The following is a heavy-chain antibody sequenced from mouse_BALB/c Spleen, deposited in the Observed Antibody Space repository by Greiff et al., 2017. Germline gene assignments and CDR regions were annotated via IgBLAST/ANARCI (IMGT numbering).Heavy chain of an antibody. Sequence: VKLQESGPGLVQPSQSLSITCTVSGFSLTSYGVHWVRQSPGKGLEWLGVIWSGGSTDYNAAFISRLSISKDNSKSQVFLKMNSLQTDDTARYYCARSSVYYYGSSFDYWGQGTTLTVSS. V-gene: IGHV2-2*01. CDR3: ARSSVYYYGSSFDY. CDR2: IWSGGST. D-gene: IGHD1-1*01. CDR1: GFSLTSYG. J-gene: IGHJ2*01.